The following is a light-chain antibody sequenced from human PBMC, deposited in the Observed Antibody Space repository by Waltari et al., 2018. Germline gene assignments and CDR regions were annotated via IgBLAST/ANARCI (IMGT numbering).Light chain of an antibody. J-gene: IGLJ1*01. CDR3: SSYTSTTTPFV. Sequence: PGQSITISCTGTSSDIGRYNYVSWYQQHPGKALKLIIYDVNNRPSGFSDRFSGSKSANPASLTISGLQVEDEADYFCSSYTSTTTPFVFGSGTKVTVL. CDR2: DVN. V-gene: IGLV2-14*03. CDR1: SSDIGRYNY.